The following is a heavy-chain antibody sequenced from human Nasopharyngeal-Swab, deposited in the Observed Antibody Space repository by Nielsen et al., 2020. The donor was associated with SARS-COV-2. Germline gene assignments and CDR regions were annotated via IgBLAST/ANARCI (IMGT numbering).Heavy chain of an antibody. CDR2: TYYRSKWYN. D-gene: IGHD2-2*01. CDR3: ARARRTDIVVVPAAPRGYYMDV. V-gene: IGHV6-1*01. Sequence: QTHALTRAISGDSVSSNSAAWNWIRQTPARGLEWLGRTYYRSKWYNDYAVSVKSRITINPDTSKHQFSLQLNSVTPEDTAVYYCARARRTDIVVVPAAPRGYYMDVWGKGTTVTASS. CDR1: GDSVSSNSAA. J-gene: IGHJ6*03.